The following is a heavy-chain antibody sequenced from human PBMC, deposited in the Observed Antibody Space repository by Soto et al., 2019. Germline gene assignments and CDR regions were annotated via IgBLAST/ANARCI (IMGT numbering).Heavy chain of an antibody. V-gene: IGHV3-30*18. Sequence: PGGSLRLSCAASGFTFSSYGMHWVRQAPGKGLEWVAVISYYGSNKYYADSVKGRFTISRYNSKITLYLQMNSLRAEDTAVYYCAKEGSTLAPYYYYMDVWGKGTTVTVSS. CDR2: ISYYGSNK. CDR1: GFTFSSYG. J-gene: IGHJ6*03. CDR3: AKEGSTLAPYYYYMDV.